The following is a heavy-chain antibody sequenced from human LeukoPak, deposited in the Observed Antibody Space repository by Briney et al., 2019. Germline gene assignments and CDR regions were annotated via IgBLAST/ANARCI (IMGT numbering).Heavy chain of an antibody. J-gene: IGHJ4*02. D-gene: IGHD3-10*01. CDR2: ISSNGGST. V-gene: IGHV3-64D*06. Sequence: PGGSLRLSCSASGFXFSSYAIHWVRQAPGKGLEYVSAISSNGGSTYYADSVKGRFTTSRDNSKNTLYLQMSSLRAEDTAVYYCVKDAKDYYGSGSYHGFDYWGQGTLVTVSS. CDR1: GFXFSSYA. CDR3: VKDAKDYYGSGSYHGFDY.